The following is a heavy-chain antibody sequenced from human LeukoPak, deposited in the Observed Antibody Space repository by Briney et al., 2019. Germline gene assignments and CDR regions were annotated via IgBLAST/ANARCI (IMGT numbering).Heavy chain of an antibody. CDR3: ARPTYSSGLNY. V-gene: IGHV4-39*01. D-gene: IGHD6-19*01. J-gene: IGHJ4*02. Sequence: SETLSLACTVSGGSISSSSLYWSWIRQPPGKGLEWIGSIYYTGSTYYDPSLKSRVTISVDTSKNQFSLKLSSVTAADTAVYYCARPTYSSGLNYWGQGTLVTVSS. CDR2: IYYTGST. CDR1: GGSISSSSLY.